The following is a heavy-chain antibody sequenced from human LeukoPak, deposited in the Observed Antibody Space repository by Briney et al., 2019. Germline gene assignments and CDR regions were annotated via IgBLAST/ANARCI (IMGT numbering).Heavy chain of an antibody. CDR2: ISYDGSNK. CDR1: GFTFSNYG. J-gene: IGHJ2*01. Sequence: GGSLRLSCAAPGFTFSNYGMHWVRQAPGKGLEWVAIISYDGSNKYYADSVKGRFTISRDNSKNTFYLQMNSLRAEDTAIYYCARWDGYGDLWGRGTLVTVSS. CDR3: ARWDGYGDL. V-gene: IGHV3-30*03. D-gene: IGHD5-12*01.